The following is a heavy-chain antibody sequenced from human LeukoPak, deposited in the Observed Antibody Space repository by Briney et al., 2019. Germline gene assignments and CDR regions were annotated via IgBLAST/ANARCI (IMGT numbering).Heavy chain of an antibody. J-gene: IGHJ4*02. D-gene: IGHD4-17*01. Sequence: SETLSLTCTVSGGSISSGDYYWSWIRQPPGKGLEWIGYIYYSGSTYYNPSLKSRVTISVDTSKNQFSLKLSSVTAADTAVYYCARSMTTVTTPYFDYWDQGTLVTVSS. V-gene: IGHV4-30-4*01. CDR3: ARSMTTVTTPYFDY. CDR2: IYYSGST. CDR1: GGSISSGDYY.